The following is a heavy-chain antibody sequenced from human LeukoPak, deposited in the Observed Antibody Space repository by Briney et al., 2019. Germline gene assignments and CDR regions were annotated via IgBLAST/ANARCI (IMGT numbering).Heavy chain of an antibody. J-gene: IGHJ4*02. V-gene: IGHV4-4*07. CDR2: VYTSGST. D-gene: IGHD3-10*01. Sequence: SETLSLTCTVSGGSISSYYWSWIRQPAGKGLEWIGRVYTSGSTNYNPSLKSRVTMSVDTSKNQFSLKLSSVTAADTAVYYCARVEYYGSGSYYPYYFDYWGQGTLVTVSS. CDR1: GGSISSYY. CDR3: ARVEYYGSGSYYPYYFDY.